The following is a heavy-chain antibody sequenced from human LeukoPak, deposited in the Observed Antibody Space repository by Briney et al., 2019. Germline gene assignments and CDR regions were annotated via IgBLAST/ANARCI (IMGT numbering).Heavy chain of an antibody. CDR3: ARESSWYFDY. J-gene: IGHJ4*02. Sequence: PSETLSLTCTASGGSVSSGSYYWSWIRQPPGKGLEWIGYIYYSGSTNYNPSLKSRVTISVDTSKNQFSLKLNSVTAADTAVYYCARESSWYFDYWGQGTLVTVSS. V-gene: IGHV4-61*01. D-gene: IGHD6-13*01. CDR1: GGSVSSGSYY. CDR2: IYYSGST.